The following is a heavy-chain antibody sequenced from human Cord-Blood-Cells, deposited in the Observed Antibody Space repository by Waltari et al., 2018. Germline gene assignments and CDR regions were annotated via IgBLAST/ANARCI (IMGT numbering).Heavy chain of an antibody. CDR2: IYYSGST. J-gene: IGHJ3*02. CDR3: ARANWGTAFDI. Sequence: QVQLXXSGXGLVKPSXTLSXPCTVSGGSXSRYXWSWIRQPPGKGLEWIGYIYYSGSTNYNPSLKSRVTISVDTSKNQFSLKLSSVTTADTAVYYCARANWGTAFDIWGQGTMVTVSS. CDR1: GGSXSRYX. V-gene: IGHV4-59*01. D-gene: IGHD7-27*01.